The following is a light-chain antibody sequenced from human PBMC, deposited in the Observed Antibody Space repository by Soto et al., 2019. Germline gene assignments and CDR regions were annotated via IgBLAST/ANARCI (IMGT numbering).Light chain of an antibody. CDR2: DAS. J-gene: IGKJ5*01. Sequence: DIEMTQSPSSLSASVGDRVTITCQASQDSSNYLNWYQQKTGRAPKLLIYDASSLESGVSSRFSGSGSGTHFTFTISSLQPDDIATYYCQQYEDFPLTFGQGTRLDIK. CDR1: QDSSNY. V-gene: IGKV1-33*01. CDR3: QQYEDFPLT.